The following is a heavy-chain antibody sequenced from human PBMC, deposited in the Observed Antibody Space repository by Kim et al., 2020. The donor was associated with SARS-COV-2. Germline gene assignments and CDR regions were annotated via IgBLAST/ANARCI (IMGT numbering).Heavy chain of an antibody. D-gene: IGHD1-26*01. J-gene: IGHJ5*01. Sequence: GGSLRLSCIASGFNFISNDMTWVRQVPGKGPEWVATSMGSGGSTFHADSVRGRFTMSRDNSNYAVYLQMNSLRVEDTAIYYCARNSGWYDSWGQGLLVTVSS. CDR3: ARNSGWYDS. CDR2: SMGSGGST. CDR1: GFNFISND. V-gene: IGHV3-23*01.